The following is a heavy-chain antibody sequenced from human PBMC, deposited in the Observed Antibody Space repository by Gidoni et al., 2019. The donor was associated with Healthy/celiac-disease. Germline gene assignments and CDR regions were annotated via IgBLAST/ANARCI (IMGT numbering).Heavy chain of an antibody. D-gene: IGHD2-15*01. CDR1: GFTASSNY. J-gene: IGHJ5*02. CDR3: ARDPGGSGAGWFDP. CDR2: IYSGGST. Sequence: EVQLVASGGGLVQPGGSLRLSCAASGFTASSNYMSWVRQAPGKGLAWVPVIYSGGSTYYADAVKGRFTISRHNSKNTLYLQMNSLRAEDTAVYYCARDPGGSGAGWFDPWGQGTLVTVSS. V-gene: IGHV3-53*04.